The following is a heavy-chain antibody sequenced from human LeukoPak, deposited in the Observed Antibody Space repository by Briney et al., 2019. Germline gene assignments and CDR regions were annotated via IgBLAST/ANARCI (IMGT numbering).Heavy chain of an antibody. V-gene: IGHV3-30-3*01. Sequence: GGSLRLSCVASGFTFDNYAMHWVRQAPGKGLEWVALVSHDGSNKYYADSVKGRFTISRDNSKNTLYLQMNSLRAEDTTVFYCVRGGGYCTGPSCYTFDYWGQGTLVTVSS. J-gene: IGHJ4*02. D-gene: IGHD2-2*02. CDR3: VRGGGYCTGPSCYTFDY. CDR2: VSHDGSNK. CDR1: GFTFDNYA.